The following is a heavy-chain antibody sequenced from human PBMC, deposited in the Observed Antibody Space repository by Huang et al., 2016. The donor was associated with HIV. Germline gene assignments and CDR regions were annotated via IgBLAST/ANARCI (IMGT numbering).Heavy chain of an antibody. Sequence: QVQLVESGGGVVQPGRSLRIFCAASGFTFSSYGMHWVRQAPGKELDWVAVISYDAKTKYYADSVKGRFSISRDNSKTTVYLQLNSLRLEDTAVYYCAKGGSAAAVLDFWGQGTLVTVSS. V-gene: IGHV3-30*18. J-gene: IGHJ4*02. CDR1: GFTFSSYG. CDR2: ISYDAKTK. D-gene: IGHD6-13*01. CDR3: AKGGSAAAVLDF.